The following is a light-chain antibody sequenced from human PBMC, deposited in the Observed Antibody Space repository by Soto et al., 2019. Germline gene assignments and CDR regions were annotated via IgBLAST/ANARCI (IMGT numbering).Light chain of an antibody. V-gene: IGLV2-14*01. CDR2: EVS. CDR1: SSDVGGYNY. CDR3: SSYTSSNTLVV. Sequence: QSALTQPASVSGSPGQSITISCTGTSSDVGGYNYVCWYQQHPGKAPKLMIYEVSNRPSGISNRFSGSKSGNTASLTISGLHAEDEADYYRSSYTSSNTLVVFGTGTKVTVL. J-gene: IGLJ1*01.